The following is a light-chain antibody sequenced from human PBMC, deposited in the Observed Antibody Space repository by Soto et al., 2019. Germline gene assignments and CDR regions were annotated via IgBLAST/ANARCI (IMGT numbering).Light chain of an antibody. Sequence: EIVMTQSPLSLSVTPGEPASISCRSSQSLLDPHGRSYVDWYLQKPGQSPQLLIYVGSNRASGVPDRIIASATGTYFTLKISRVEADDVGVYYCMQALQTQWTCGRGTKVEIK. J-gene: IGKJ1*01. CDR2: VGS. CDR3: MQALQTQWT. V-gene: IGKV2-28*01. CDR1: QSLLDPHGRSY.